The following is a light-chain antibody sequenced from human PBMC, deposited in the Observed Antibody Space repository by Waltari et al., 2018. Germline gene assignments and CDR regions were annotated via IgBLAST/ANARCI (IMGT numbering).Light chain of an antibody. J-gene: IGLJ3*02. CDR1: KLGDKY. V-gene: IGLV3-1*01. Sequence: SYELTQPPSVSVSPGQTASITCSGDKLGDKYVCWYQQKPGQSPVLVIYQDPKRPPGIPGRFSGSNSGNTATLTISGTQAMDEADYYCQAWDRVTVVFGGGTKLTVL. CDR2: QDP. CDR3: QAWDRVTVV.